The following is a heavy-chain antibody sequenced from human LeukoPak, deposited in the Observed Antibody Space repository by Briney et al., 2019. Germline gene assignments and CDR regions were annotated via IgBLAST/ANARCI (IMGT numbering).Heavy chain of an antibody. CDR1: GFSFSSYS. J-gene: IGHJ3*02. CDR3: ARVSILIVPYYALDI. D-gene: IGHD2/OR15-2a*01. Sequence: PGGSLRLSCAASGFSFSSYSMKWVRQAPGKGLEWVSSISSSSNYIYYADSVKGRFTISRDNAKNSLYLQMNSLRAEDTAVYYCARVSILIVPYYALDIWGQGTMVTVSS. CDR2: ISSSSNYI. V-gene: IGHV3-21*01.